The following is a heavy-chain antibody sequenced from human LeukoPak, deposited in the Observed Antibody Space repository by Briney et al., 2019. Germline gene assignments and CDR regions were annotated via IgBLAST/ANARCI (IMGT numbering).Heavy chain of an antibody. J-gene: IGHJ6*03. V-gene: IGHV4-59*01. Sequence: TSETLSLTCTVSGGSISSYYWSWIRQPPGKGLEWIGYICYSGSTNYNPSLKSRVTISVDTSKNQFSLKLSSVTAADTAVYYCARDRSGFGEDYYYYYMDVWGKGTTVTVSS. CDR2: ICYSGST. CDR3: ARDRSGFGEDYYYYYMDV. D-gene: IGHD3-10*01. CDR1: GGSISSYY.